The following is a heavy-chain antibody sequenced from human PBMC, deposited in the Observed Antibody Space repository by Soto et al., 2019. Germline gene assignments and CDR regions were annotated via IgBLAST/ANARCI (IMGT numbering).Heavy chain of an antibody. CDR2: IYPGDSDT. Sequence: PGESLKISCKGSGYSFTSYWIGWVRQMPGKGLEWMGIIYPGDSDTRYSPSFQGQVTISADKSISTAYLQWSSLKASDTAMYYCAKGYYDFWSGYSHPNYFDYWGQGTLVTVSS. CDR3: AKGYYDFWSGYSHPNYFDY. D-gene: IGHD3-3*01. CDR1: GYSFTSYW. V-gene: IGHV5-51*01. J-gene: IGHJ4*02.